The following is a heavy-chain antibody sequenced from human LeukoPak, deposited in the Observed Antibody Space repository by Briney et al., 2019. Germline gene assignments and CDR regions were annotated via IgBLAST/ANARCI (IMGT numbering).Heavy chain of an antibody. J-gene: IGHJ4*02. D-gene: IGHD6-13*01. CDR1: GGTFSSYA. V-gene: IGHV1-69*06. CDR3: ARVGMEQQLDLYYFDY. Sequence: ASVKVSCKASGGTFSSYAISWVRQAPGQGLEWMGGIVPIFGTANYAQKFQGRVTITADKSTSTAYMELSSLRSEDTAVYYCARVGMEQQLDLYYFDYWGQGTLVTVSS. CDR2: IVPIFGTA.